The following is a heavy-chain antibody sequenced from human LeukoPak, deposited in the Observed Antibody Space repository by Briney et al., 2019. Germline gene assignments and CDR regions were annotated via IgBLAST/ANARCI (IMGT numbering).Heavy chain of an antibody. CDR2: INPGDSET. J-gene: IGHJ4*02. CDR3: ARTTYYYDSSGYYGFDY. V-gene: IGHV5-51*01. Sequence: GESLKISCKGSGYSFTSYWIGWVRQMPGKGLEWMGIINPGDSETLYSPSFRGQVTISADKSISTAYLQWSSLKASDTAMYYCARTTYYYDSSGYYGFDYWGQGTLVTVSS. CDR1: GYSFTSYW. D-gene: IGHD3-22*01.